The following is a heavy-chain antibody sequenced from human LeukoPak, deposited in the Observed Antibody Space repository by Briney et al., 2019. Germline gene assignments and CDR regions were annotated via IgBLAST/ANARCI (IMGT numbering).Heavy chain of an antibody. V-gene: IGHV3-21*01. CDR2: ISSSSSYI. D-gene: IGHD6-19*01. Sequence: GGSLRLSCAASGFTISSYSMNWVRQAPGKGLEWVSSISSSSSYIYYADSVKGRFTISRDNAKNSLYLQMNSLRAEDTAVYYCARDYSSGWCNYWGQGTLVTVSS. CDR3: ARDYSSGWCNY. J-gene: IGHJ4*02. CDR1: GFTISSYS.